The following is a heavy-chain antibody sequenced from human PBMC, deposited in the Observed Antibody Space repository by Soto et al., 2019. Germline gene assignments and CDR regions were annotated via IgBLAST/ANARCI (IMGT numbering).Heavy chain of an antibody. J-gene: IGHJ4*02. CDR2: ISYDGRCR. CDR3: AKRGGSHWYTVEC. CDR1: GFIFSSYG. V-gene: IGHV3-30*18. D-gene: IGHD6-13*01. Sequence: QVQLVESGGGVVQPGRSLRLSCAASGFIFSSYGMHWVRQAPGKGLEWVAVISYDGRCRYYADSLKGRFTISRDNSKNTLYLQMDSLRAEDTAVYYCAKRGGSHWYTVECWGQGTLVTVSS.